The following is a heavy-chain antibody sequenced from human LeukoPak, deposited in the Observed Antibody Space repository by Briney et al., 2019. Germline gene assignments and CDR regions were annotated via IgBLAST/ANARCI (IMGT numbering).Heavy chain of an antibody. CDR3: ASQPFDYYYYMDV. CDR1: GFTFDDHG. Sequence: PGGSLRLSCAASGFTFDDHGMSWVRQAPGKGLEWVSGIKWDGGRTGYADSVKGRFTIFRDNAKNSLYLQMNSLRAEDTAVYYCASQPFDYYYYMDVWGKGTTVTVSS. D-gene: IGHD3-3*01. V-gene: IGHV3-20*04. J-gene: IGHJ6*03. CDR2: IKWDGGRT.